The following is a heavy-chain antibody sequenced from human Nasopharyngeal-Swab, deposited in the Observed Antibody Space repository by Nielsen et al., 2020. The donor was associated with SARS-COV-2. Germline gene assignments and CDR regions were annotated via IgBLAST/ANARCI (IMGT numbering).Heavy chain of an antibody. CDR2: IGTAGDT. CDR3: ARVSAYYDSSGHYDAFDI. CDR1: GFTFSSYD. D-gene: IGHD3-22*01. J-gene: IGHJ3*02. V-gene: IGHV3-13*01. Sequence: GESLKISCAASGFTFSSYDMHWVRQATGKGLEWVSAIGTAGDTYYPGSVKGRFTISRENAENSLYLQMNSLRAEDTAVYYCARVSAYYDSSGHYDAFDIWGQGTMVTVSS.